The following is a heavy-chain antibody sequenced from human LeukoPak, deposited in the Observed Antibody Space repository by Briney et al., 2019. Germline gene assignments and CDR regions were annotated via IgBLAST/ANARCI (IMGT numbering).Heavy chain of an antibody. CDR2: ISASGGTT. CDR3: AKRVNAAQYYYMDV. CDR1: GITFRSYA. V-gene: IGHV3-23*01. D-gene: IGHD1-1*01. J-gene: IGHJ6*03. Sequence: GGSLRLSCAASGITFRSYAMSWVRQAPGKGLEWVSSISASGGTTYDADFVKGRFTISRDNSKNILFLHMNNLRAEDTAVFHCAKRVNAAQYYYMDVWGEGTTVIVSS.